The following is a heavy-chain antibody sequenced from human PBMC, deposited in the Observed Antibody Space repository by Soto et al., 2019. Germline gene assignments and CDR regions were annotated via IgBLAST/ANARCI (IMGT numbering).Heavy chain of an antibody. J-gene: IGHJ4*02. D-gene: IGHD6-19*01. CDR2: ISGSGGST. Sequence: PGGSLRLSCAASGFTFSSYAMSWVRQAPGKGLEWVSAISGSGGSTYYADSVRGRFTISRDNSKNTLYLQMNSLRAEDTAVYYCAKASRGSSGLQPFDYWGQGTLVTVSS. CDR1: GFTFSSYA. V-gene: IGHV3-23*01. CDR3: AKASRGSSGLQPFDY.